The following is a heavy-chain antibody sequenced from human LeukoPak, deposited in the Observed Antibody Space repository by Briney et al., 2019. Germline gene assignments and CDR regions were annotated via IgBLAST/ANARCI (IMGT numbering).Heavy chain of an antibody. J-gene: IGHJ4*02. CDR2: IYSDNT. CDR1: GFTVSSNS. D-gene: IGHD4/OR15-4a*01. CDR3: ARRAGAYSHPYDY. Sequence: GGSLRLSCTVSGFTVSSNSMSWVRQAPGKGLEWVSFIYSDNTHYSDSVKGRFTISRDNFKNTLYLQMNSLRAEDTAVYYCARRAGAYSHPYDYWGQGTLVSVSS. V-gene: IGHV3-53*01.